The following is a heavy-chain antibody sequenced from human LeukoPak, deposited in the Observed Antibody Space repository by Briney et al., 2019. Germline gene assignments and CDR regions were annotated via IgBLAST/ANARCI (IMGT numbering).Heavy chain of an antibody. CDR1: GYTFIGYY. CDR2: INPNSGGT. CDR3: AKAHTIRANDY. Sequence: ASVKVSCKASGYTFIGYYIHWVRQAPGQGLEWMGWINPNSGGTYFAQKFQGRVTMTRDTAISTAYMELSRLRSDDTAVYYCAKAHTIRANDYWGQGTLVTVSS. D-gene: IGHD5-24*01. V-gene: IGHV1-2*02. J-gene: IGHJ4*02.